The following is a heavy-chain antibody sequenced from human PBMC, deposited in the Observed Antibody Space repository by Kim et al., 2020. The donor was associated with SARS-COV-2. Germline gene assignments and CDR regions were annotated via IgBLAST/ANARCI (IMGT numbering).Heavy chain of an antibody. Sequence: ASVKVSCKASGYTFTSYYMHWVRQAPGQGLEWMGIINPSGGSTSYAQKFQGRVTMTRDTSTSTVYMELSSLRSEDTAVYYCVAWFGEFLRFHPSDYWGQGTLVTVSS. D-gene: IGHD3-10*01. CDR1: GYTFTSYY. CDR2: INPSGGST. CDR3: VAWFGEFLRFHPSDY. J-gene: IGHJ4*02. V-gene: IGHV1-46*01.